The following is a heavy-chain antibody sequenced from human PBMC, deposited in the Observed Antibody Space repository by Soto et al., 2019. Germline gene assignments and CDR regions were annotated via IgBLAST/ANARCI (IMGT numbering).Heavy chain of an antibody. CDR1: GFSFSTYS. CDR2: IGRRSGI. J-gene: IGHJ6*02. V-gene: IGHV3-21*01. D-gene: IGHD2-21*02. CDR3: AREETAWPLAYGLDV. Sequence: KPGGSLRLSCEASGFSFSTYSMHWVRQAPGKGLEWVSSIGRRSGIYYADSVKGRFTISRDNAKNSVSLQMNSLRDEDTAVYYCAREETAWPLAYGLDVWGQGTTVTVSS.